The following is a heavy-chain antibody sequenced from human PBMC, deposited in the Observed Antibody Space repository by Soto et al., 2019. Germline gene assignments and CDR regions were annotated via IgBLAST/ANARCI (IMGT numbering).Heavy chain of an antibody. CDR1: GGAFTNYS. J-gene: IGHJ6*02. V-gene: IGHV1-69*06. CDR3: XXXXXXXXLXYXGMDV. CDR2: FIPLHNTS. Sequence: QVQLLQSGAEVKKPGSSVKVSCKVSGGAFTNYSLNXVRXAPGXGLEWLGGFIPLHNTSNYSLKFVGRSSVTADISTSTVYMFLNGLTSDXTAXYXCXXXXXXXXLXYXGMDVWGQGTTVTVSS.